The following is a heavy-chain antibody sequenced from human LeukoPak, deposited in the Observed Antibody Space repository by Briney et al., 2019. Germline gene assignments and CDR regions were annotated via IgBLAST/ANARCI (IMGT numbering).Heavy chain of an antibody. CDR1: GFTFSSYA. D-gene: IGHD3-10*01. CDR2: ISGSGGST. J-gene: IGHJ4*02. V-gene: IGHV3-23*01. Sequence: GGSLRLSRAASGFTFSSYAMSWVRPAPGKGLEWVSAISGSGGSTYYADYVKGRFTISRVNPKNTLYLQMNSLRAEDTAVYYCASLGLYGSGSYWAFDYWGQGTLVTVSS. CDR3: ASLGLYGSGSYWAFDY.